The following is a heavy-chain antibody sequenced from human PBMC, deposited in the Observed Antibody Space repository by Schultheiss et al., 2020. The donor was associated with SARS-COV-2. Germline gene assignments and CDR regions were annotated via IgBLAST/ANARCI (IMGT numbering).Heavy chain of an antibody. CDR2: IIPIFGTA. CDR3: ARGLSILWW. V-gene: IGHV1-69*13. J-gene: IGHJ4*02. Sequence: SVKVSCKASGYTFTSYGISWVRQAPGQGLEWMGGIIPIFGTANYAQKFQGRVTITADESTSTAYMELRSLRSDDTAVYYCARGLSILWWWSQGTLVTVSS. D-gene: IGHD2-21*01. CDR1: GYTFTSYG.